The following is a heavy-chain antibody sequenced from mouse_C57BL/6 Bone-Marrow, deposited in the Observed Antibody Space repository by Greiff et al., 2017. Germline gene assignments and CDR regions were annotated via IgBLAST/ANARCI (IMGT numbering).Heavy chain of an antibody. CDR3: TRSLIYYGTNY. CDR2: IDPEDGET. V-gene: IGHV14-2*01. Sequence: EVQLQQSGAELVKPGASVKLSCTASGFNIKDYYIHWVKQRPEQGLEWIGRIDPEDGETTYAPKFQDKATITADTSSNTAYLQLSSLTSEDTAVYYCTRSLIYYGTNYWGQGTTLTVSS. J-gene: IGHJ2*01. CDR1: GFNIKDYY. D-gene: IGHD1-1*01.